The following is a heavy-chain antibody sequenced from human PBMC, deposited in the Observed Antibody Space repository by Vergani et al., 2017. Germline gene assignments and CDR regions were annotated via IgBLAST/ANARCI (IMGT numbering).Heavy chain of an antibody. Sequence: QVQLQQWGAGLLKPSETLSLTCAVYGGSFSGYYWSWIRQPPGKGLEWIGVINHSGSTNYNPALKSRVTISVDTSKNQFSLKLSSVTAADTAVYYCARKRGYCSSTSCYRYYYYYGMDVWGQGTTVTVSS. CDR3: ARKRGYCSSTSCYRYYYYYGMDV. CDR2: INHSGST. V-gene: IGHV4-34*01. CDR1: GGSFSGYY. D-gene: IGHD2-2*01. J-gene: IGHJ6*02.